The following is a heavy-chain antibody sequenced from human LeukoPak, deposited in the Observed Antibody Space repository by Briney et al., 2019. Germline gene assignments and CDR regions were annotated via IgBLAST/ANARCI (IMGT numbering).Heavy chain of an antibody. CDR3: GRSHSVWGSFDY. J-gene: IGHJ4*02. CDR2: VYHSGIT. CDR1: GASISSYY. V-gene: IGHV4-59*01. Sequence: SETLSLTCTVSGASISSYYWSWIRQPPAKGLEGIGYVYHSGITHYNTSFKSRVTISVDTSTNQLSLKLPSVTAADTAVYYCGRSHSVWGSFDYWGQGPLVTVSS. D-gene: IGHD3-16*01.